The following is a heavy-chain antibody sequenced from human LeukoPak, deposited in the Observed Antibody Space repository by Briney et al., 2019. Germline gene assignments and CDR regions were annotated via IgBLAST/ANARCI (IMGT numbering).Heavy chain of an antibody. CDR1: GFTFSSYG. CDR3: AKFTLRQYYYDSSLDY. D-gene: IGHD3-22*01. Sequence: GGSLRLSCAASGFTFSSYGMHWVRQAPGKGLEWVAFIRYDGSNKYYADSVKGRFTISRDNSKNTLYLQMNSLRAEDTAVYYCAKFTLRQYYYDSSLDYWGQGTLVTVSS. V-gene: IGHV3-30*02. CDR2: IRYDGSNK. J-gene: IGHJ4*02.